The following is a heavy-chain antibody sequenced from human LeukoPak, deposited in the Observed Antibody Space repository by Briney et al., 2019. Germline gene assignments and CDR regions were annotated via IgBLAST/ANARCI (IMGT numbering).Heavy chain of an antibody. CDR3: ARDSGTTGEVKFDP. CDR1: GFTFSSYA. CDR2: ISDSGGST. D-gene: IGHD3-10*01. Sequence: GGSLRLSCAASGFTFSSYAMSWVRQAPGKGLEWVSSISDSGGSTYYADSVKGRFTISRDNSKNTLYLQMNSLRAEDTAVYYCARDSGTTGEVKFDPWGQGTLVTVSS. J-gene: IGHJ5*02. V-gene: IGHV3-23*01.